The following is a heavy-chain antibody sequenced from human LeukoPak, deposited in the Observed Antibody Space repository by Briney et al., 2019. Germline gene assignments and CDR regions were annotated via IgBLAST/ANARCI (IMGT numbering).Heavy chain of an antibody. J-gene: IGHJ3*02. CDR3: ARVLQAYGGNPHAFDI. CDR1: GYTFSIYN. CDR2: LNPSGGI. Sequence: ASVKVSCKASGYTFSIYNMHWVRQAPGQGLEWVGILNPSGGISYAQNLQGRITMTRDTSTSTLYMELSSLRSDDTAVYYCARVLQAYGGNPHAFDIWGQGTMVTVSS. D-gene: IGHD4-23*01. V-gene: IGHV1-46*01.